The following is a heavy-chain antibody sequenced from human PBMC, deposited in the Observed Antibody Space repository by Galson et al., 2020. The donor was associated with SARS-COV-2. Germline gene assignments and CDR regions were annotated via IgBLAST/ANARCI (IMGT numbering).Heavy chain of an antibody. V-gene: IGHV3-21*01. Sequence: KIGESLKISCAASGFTFSSYSMNWVRQAPGKGLEWVSSISSSSSYIYYADSVKGRFTISRDNAKNSLYLQMNSLRAEDTAVYYCARTGSRSSWGYWGQGTLVTVSS. CDR3: ARTGSRSSWGY. D-gene: IGHD6-13*01. J-gene: IGHJ4*02. CDR2: ISSSSSYI. CDR1: GFTFSSYS.